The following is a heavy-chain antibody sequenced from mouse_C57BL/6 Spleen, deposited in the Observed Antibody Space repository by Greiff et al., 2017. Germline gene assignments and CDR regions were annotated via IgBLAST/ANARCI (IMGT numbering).Heavy chain of an antibody. D-gene: IGHD3-2*02. CDR2: IHPNSGST. CDR3: AREGQLRLPFAY. V-gene: IGHV1-64*01. Sequence: QVQLQQSGAELVKPGASVKLSCKASGYTFTSYWMHWVKQRPGQGLEWIGMIHPNSGSTNYNEKFKSKATLTVDKSSSTAYMQLSSLTSEDSAVYYCAREGQLRLPFAYWGQGTLVTVSA. CDR1: GYTFTSYW. J-gene: IGHJ3*01.